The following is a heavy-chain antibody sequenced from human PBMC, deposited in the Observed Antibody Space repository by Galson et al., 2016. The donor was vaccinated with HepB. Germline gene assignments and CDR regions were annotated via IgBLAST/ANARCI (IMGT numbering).Heavy chain of an antibody. J-gene: IGHJ6*04. CDR1: GFTFTTSG. D-gene: IGHD3-16*01. V-gene: IGHV3-33*01. Sequence: SLRLSCAASGFTFTTSGMHWVRQAPGKGLEWVAVVWYDGSNEYYADSVKGRFTISRDNSKNTLYLQMNSLRVEDTAMYYCARDVLGGGAEFGGGYYYYYYGMDVWGKGTTVTVSS. CDR3: ARDVLGGGAEFGGGYYYYYYGMDV. CDR2: VWYDGSNE.